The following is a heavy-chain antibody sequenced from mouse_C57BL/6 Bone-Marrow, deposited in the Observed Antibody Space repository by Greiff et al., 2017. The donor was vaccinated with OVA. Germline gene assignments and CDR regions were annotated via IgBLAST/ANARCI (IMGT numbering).Heavy chain of an antibody. V-gene: IGHV1-64*01. J-gene: IGHJ4*01. CDR1: GYTFTSYW. D-gene: IGHD4-1*02. CDR3: ARPAQLGQERYYDAMDY. Sequence: QVQLQQPGAELVKPGASVKLSCKASGYTFTSYWMHWVKQRPGQGLEWIGMIHPSSGSTNYNEKFKGKATLTVDKSSSTAYMQLSSLTSEDSAVYYCARPAQLGQERYYDAMDYWGQGTSVTVSS. CDR2: IHPSSGST.